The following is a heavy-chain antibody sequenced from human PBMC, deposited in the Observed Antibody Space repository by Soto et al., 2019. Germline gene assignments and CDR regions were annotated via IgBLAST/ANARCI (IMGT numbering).Heavy chain of an antibody. V-gene: IGHV3-30*03. CDR3: RQGASTAHEALDS. Sequence: QVQLVESGGGVVQPGRSLRLSCTASGFIFRNFGMHWVRRAPGKGLEWVAGISGDGNDKYYPDSMKGRFTISIDNFNNALYLQLNSLRPEVTAVYRCRQGASTAHEALDSWCQGDLVTVSS. CDR2: ISGDGNDK. CDR1: GFIFRNFG. J-gene: IGHJ4*02. D-gene: IGHD1-26*01.